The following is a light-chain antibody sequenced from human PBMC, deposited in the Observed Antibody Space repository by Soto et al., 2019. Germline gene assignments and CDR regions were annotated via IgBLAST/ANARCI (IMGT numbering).Light chain of an antibody. CDR3: QQYNSYSEA. V-gene: IGKV1-5*01. CDR1: QRMTSW. J-gene: IGKJ1*01. CDR2: DAS. Sequence: IHLTHSPATLSASILYRVTITFLASQRMTSWLAWYQQKPGKAPKVLIYDASSLESGVPSRFSGSGSGTEFTLTISSLQPDDFATYYCQQYNSYSEAFGQGTKVDIK.